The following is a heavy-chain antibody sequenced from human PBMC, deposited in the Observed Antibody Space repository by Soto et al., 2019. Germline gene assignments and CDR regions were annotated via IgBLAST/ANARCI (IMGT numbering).Heavy chain of an antibody. Sequence: GGSLRLSCAASGFTFSSYGMHWVRQAPCKGLEWVAVISYDGSNKYYADSVKGRFTISRDNSKNTLYLQMNSLRAEDTAVYYCAKEYSSSPGSPRTIYYYGMDVWGEGTTVTVSS. CDR3: AKEYSSSPGSPRTIYYYGMDV. CDR1: GFTFSSYG. J-gene: IGHJ6*04. V-gene: IGHV3-30*18. D-gene: IGHD6-6*01. CDR2: ISYDGSNK.